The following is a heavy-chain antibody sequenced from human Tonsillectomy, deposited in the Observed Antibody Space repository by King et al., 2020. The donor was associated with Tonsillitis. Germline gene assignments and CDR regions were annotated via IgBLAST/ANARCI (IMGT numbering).Heavy chain of an antibody. CDR2: ISYDGSNK. J-gene: IGHJ4*02. V-gene: IGHV3-30-3*01. CDR3: ARDNSYSEFFDY. D-gene: IGHD2-15*01. Sequence: VQLVESGGGVVQPGRPLRLSCVASGFSFTNYAMHWVRQAPGKGLEWVAVISYDGSNKYYADSVKGRFTISRDNSKNTLYLQINGLRAEDTAVYYCARDNSYSEFFDYWGQGTLVTVSS. CDR1: GFSFTNYA.